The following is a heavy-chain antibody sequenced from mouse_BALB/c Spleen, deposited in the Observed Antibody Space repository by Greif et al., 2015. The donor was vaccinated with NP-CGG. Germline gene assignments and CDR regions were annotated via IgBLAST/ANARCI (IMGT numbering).Heavy chain of an antibody. Sequence: QVHVKQSGAELVMPGASVKMSCKASGYTFTDYWMHWVKQRPGQGLEWIGAIDTSDSYTSYNQKFKGKATLTVDESSSTAYMQLSSLTSEDSAVYYCARFYYGSSYFDYWGQGTTLTVSS. V-gene: IGHV1-69*01. CDR3: ARFYYGSSYFDY. J-gene: IGHJ2*01. CDR1: GYTFTDYW. CDR2: IDTSDSYT. D-gene: IGHD1-1*01.